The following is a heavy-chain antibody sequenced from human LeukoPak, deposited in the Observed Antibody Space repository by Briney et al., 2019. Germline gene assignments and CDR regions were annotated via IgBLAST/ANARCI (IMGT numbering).Heavy chain of an antibody. CDR3: AKATELWLLDY. Sequence: GGCLRLSCAASGFTFSNYGMHWVRQAPGKGLEWVAVIWYNGGNKYYADSVKGRFTISRDNSKTTLYLQMNSLRAEDTAVYYCAKATELWLLDYWGQGTLVTVSS. V-gene: IGHV3-33*06. J-gene: IGHJ4*02. CDR1: GFTFSNYG. CDR2: IWYNGGNK. D-gene: IGHD5-18*01.